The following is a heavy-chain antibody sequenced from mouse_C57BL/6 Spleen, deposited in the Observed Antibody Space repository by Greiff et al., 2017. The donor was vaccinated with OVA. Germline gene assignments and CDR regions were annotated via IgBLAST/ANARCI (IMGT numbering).Heavy chain of an antibody. Sequence: EVMLVESGGGLVQPGGSLKLSCAASGFTFSDYYMYWVRQTPEKRLEWVAYISNGGGSTYYPDTVKGRFTISRDNAKNTLYLQMSRLKSEDTAMYYCARHSNYGYFDVWGTGTTVTVSS. CDR1: GFTFSDYY. J-gene: IGHJ1*03. CDR3: ARHSNYGYFDV. V-gene: IGHV5-12*01. CDR2: ISNGGGST. D-gene: IGHD2-5*01.